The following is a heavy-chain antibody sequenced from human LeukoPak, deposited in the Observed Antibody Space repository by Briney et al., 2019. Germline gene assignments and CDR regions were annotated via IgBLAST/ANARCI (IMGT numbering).Heavy chain of an antibody. CDR1: GYSISSGYY. D-gene: IGHD2-2*01. CDR2: IYHSGST. J-gene: IGHJ3*02. Sequence: SETLSLTCAVSGYSISSGYYWGWIRQPPGEGLEWIGSIYHSGSTYYNPSLKSRVTIAVATSKNQFSLKLSSVTAADTAVYYCARYYRYQLLTYDAFDIWGQGTMVTVSS. CDR3: ARYYRYQLLTYDAFDI. V-gene: IGHV4-38-2*01.